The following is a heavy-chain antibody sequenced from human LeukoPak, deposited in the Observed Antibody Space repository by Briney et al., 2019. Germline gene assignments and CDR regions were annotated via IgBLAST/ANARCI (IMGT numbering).Heavy chain of an antibody. CDR3: TVLGPPNAPRSFPYYYYGMDV. D-gene: IGHD1-26*01. CDR1: GFTFSNAW. CDR2: IKSKTDGGTT. J-gene: IGHJ6*02. V-gene: IGHV3-15*01. Sequence: PGGSLRLSCAASGFTFSNAWMSWVRQAPGKGLEWVGRIKSKTDGGTTDYAAPVKGRFTISRDDSKNTLYLQMNSLKTEDTAVYYCTVLGPPNAPRSFPYYYYGMDVWGQGTTVTVSS.